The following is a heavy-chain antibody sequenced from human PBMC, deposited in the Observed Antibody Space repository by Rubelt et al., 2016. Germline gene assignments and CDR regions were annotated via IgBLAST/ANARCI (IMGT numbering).Heavy chain of an antibody. CDR1: GYSFTSYW. V-gene: IGHV5-51*01. D-gene: IGHD2-15*01. CDR2: IYPGDSGT. J-gene: IGHJ3*02. CDR3: ARDRGGYCSGGSCDAFDI. Sequence: EVQLVQSGAEVKKPGESLRISCKGSGYSFTSYWIGWVRRMPGKGLEWMGIIYPGDSGTRYSPSVQGQVTISADKSISTAYLQWSSLKASDTAMYYCARDRGGYCSGGSCDAFDIWGQGTMVTVSS.